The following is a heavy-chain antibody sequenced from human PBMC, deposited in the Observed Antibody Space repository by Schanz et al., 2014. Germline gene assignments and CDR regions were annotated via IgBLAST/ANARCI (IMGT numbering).Heavy chain of an antibody. CDR2: ISYDGSNK. CDR1: RFTFSSYT. J-gene: IGHJ1*01. Sequence: VQLVESGGGLVQPGGSLRLSCAASRFTFSSYTMHWVRQAPGKGLEWVALISYDGSNKYYADSVKGRFAISRENSKNTMFLQMSSLRPEDTAVYYCATGRAASNFGSEYFLYWGQGTLVTVSP. D-gene: IGHD6-13*01. V-gene: IGHV3-30*09. CDR3: ATGRAASNFGSEYFLY.